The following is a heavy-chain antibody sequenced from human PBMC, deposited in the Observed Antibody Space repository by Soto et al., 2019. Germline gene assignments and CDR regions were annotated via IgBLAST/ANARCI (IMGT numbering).Heavy chain of an antibody. CDR3: ARREATDGVLDF. Sequence: EVQLVESGGGLVQPGRSLRLSCAASGFTFDDYAMHWVRQAPGKGLEWVSGISWNSGSIGYADSVKGRFTISRDNAKNSLYLQMNSLRAEDTALYYCARREATDGVLDFWGQGTLVTVSS. D-gene: IGHD1-26*01. J-gene: IGHJ4*02. CDR1: GFTFDDYA. CDR2: ISWNSGSI. V-gene: IGHV3-9*01.